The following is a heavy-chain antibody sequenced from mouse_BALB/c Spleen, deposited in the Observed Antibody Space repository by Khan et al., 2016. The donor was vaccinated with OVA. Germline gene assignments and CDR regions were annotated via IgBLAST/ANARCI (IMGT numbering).Heavy chain of an antibody. V-gene: IGHV3-1*02. Sequence: EVQLQESGPDLVKPSQSLSLTCTVTGYSITSGYSWHWIRQFPGNQLEWMGYIHYSGSTNYNPSLKSRLSFTRDTSTNQFFLHLNSVTTEDTATYYCARLDGNYGYFDVWGAGTTVTVSS. D-gene: IGHD2-1*01. CDR3: ARLDGNYGYFDV. CDR1: GYSITSGYS. CDR2: IHYSGST. J-gene: IGHJ1*01.